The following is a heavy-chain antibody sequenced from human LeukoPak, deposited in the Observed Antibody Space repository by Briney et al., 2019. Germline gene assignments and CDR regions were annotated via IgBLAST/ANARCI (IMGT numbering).Heavy chain of an antibody. Sequence: SETLSLTCAVSGCSISSGRYWGWIRQPPGKGLEWIGSIYHSGGTYYNPSLKSRVTISVDTSKNQFSLKMKSVTAADTAVYYCAGFTPAVDYCSQGTLVTVSS. D-gene: IGHD3-10*01. V-gene: IGHV4-38-2*01. J-gene: IGHJ4*02. CDR3: AGFTPAVDY. CDR2: IYHSGGT. CDR1: GCSISSGRY.